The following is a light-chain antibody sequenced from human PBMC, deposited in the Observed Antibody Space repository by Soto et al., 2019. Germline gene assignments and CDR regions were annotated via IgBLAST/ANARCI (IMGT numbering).Light chain of an antibody. J-gene: IGKJ1*01. Sequence: DIQMTQSPSSLSASVGDRVTITCRTSQSIRSYLNWYQQKPGKAPQLLIYAASSLQSGVPSRFSGSGSGTDFTLTISSLQPEDFATYYCQQSYSTPRTFGQGTKV. CDR1: QSIRSY. CDR3: QQSYSTPRT. CDR2: AAS. V-gene: IGKV1-39*01.